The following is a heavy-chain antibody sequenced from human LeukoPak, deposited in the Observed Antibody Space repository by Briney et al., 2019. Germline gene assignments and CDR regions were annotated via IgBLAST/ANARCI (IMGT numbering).Heavy chain of an antibody. V-gene: IGHV4-39*01. Sequence: SETLSLTCTVSGGSISSSSFYWGWIRQPPGKGLEWIGSISYSGITYYNPSLKSRLTISVDTSKNQFSLKLSSVTAADTAVYYCARRGQWLVRWTWGQGTLVTVSS. J-gene: IGHJ5*02. CDR3: ARRGQWLVRWT. CDR1: GGSISSSSFY. D-gene: IGHD6-19*01. CDR2: ISYSGIT.